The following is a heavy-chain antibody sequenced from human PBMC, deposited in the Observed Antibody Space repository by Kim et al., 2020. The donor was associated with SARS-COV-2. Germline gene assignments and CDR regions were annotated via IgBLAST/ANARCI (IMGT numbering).Heavy chain of an antibody. D-gene: IGHD1-1*01. J-gene: IGHJ3*01. CDR1: GFTFSDSA. Sequence: GGSLRLSCGASGFTFSDSAMHWVRRASGKGLEWVGRIRSKVNGYATAYSASVRGRFTISRDDSRNTAYLQMNSLQTEDTAVSYRTRGLGTSLVLWFAF. V-gene: IGHV3-73*01. CDR3: TRGLGTSLVLWFAF. CDR2: IRSKVNGYAT.